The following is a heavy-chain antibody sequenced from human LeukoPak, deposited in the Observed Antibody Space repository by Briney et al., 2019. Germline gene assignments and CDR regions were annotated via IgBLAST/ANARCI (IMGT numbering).Heavy chain of an antibody. V-gene: IGHV4-34*01. D-gene: IGHD2-2*03. CDR3: ARGLDIVVVPAASWFDP. Sequence: SETLSLTCAVYGGSLSGYYWSWIRQPPGKGLEWIGDINHSGSTNYNPSLKSRVTISVDTSKNQFSLKLSSVTAADAAVYYCARGLDIVVVPAASWFDPWGQGTLVTVSS. CDR1: GGSLSGYY. J-gene: IGHJ5*02. CDR2: INHSGST.